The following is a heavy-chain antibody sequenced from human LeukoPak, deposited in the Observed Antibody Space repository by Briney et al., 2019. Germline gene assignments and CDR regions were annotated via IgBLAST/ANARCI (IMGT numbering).Heavy chain of an antibody. V-gene: IGHV3-53*01. CDR1: GFTVSSNY. CDR3: ARLVVPAAINWFDP. CDR2: IYSGGST. D-gene: IGHD2-2*01. Sequence: PGRSLRLSCAASGFTVSSNYMSWVRQAPGKGLEWVSVIYSGGSTYYADSVKGRFTISRDNSKNTLYLQMNSLRAEDTAVYYCARLVVPAAINWFDPWGQGTLVTVSS. J-gene: IGHJ5*02.